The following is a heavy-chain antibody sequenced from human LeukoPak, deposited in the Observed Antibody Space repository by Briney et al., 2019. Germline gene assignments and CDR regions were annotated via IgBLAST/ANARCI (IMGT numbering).Heavy chain of an antibody. CDR3: AKASTFGELNRPFDY. D-gene: IGHD3-10*01. CDR1: GFTVSSNY. CDR2: IYSGGST. V-gene: IGHV3-53*01. Sequence: GGSLRLSCAASGFTVSSNYMSWVRQAPGKGLEWVSVIYSGGSTYCADSVKGRFTISRDNSKNTLYLQMNSLRAGDTAIYYCAKASTFGELNRPFDYWGQGTLVTVSS. J-gene: IGHJ4*02.